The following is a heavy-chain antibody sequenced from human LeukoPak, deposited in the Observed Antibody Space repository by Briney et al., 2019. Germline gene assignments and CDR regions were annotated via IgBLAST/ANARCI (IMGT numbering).Heavy chain of an antibody. CDR1: GFTFSNNG. V-gene: IGHV3-30*19. J-gene: IGHJ4*02. Sequence: GGSLRLSCAASGFTFSNNGMHWVRQAPGKGLEWVAVISYDGSNKYYADSVKGRFTISRDNSKNTLYLQMNSLRAEDTAVYYCARVRGYCSSTSCYSLDYWGQGTLVTVSS. CDR3: ARVRGYCSSTSCYSLDY. D-gene: IGHD2-2*02. CDR2: ISYDGSNK.